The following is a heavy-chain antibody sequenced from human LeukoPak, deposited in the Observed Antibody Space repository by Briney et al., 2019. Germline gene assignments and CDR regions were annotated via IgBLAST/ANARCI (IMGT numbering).Heavy chain of an antibody. D-gene: IGHD3-16*01. V-gene: IGHV3-49*04. J-gene: IGHJ6*03. CDR1: GFTFADRA. CDR2: IRSTAYGGET. Sequence: PGGSLILSCKASGFTFADRAMSWVRQAPGKGLEWVGFIRSTAYGGETEYAASVKGRFIISRDDSKSLAYLQMNSLNSDDTAVYYCSRARLGGYYYMDVWGKGTTVTVSS. CDR3: SRARLGGYYYMDV.